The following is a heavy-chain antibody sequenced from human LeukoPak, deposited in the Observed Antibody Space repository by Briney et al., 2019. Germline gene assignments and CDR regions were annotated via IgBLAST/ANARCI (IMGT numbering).Heavy chain of an antibody. CDR3: ARDPYGDYVP. J-gene: IGHJ5*02. V-gene: IGHV1-69*04. Sequence: GVSVKVSCKASGYTFTTYDINWVRQAPGQGREWMGRIIPILGIANYAQKFQGRVTITADKSTSTAYMELSSLRSEDTAVYYCARDPYGDYVPWGQGTLVTVSS. D-gene: IGHD4-17*01. CDR2: IIPILGIA. CDR1: GYTFTTYD.